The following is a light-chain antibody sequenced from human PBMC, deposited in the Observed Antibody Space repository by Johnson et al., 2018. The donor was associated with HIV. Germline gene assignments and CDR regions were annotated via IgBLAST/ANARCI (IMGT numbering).Light chain of an antibody. Sequence: QAVLTQPPSVSAAPGQKVTISCSGSSSNIGNNYVSWYQQLPGTAPRLLVYENHRRPSGIPDRFSGSKSGTSATLGITGLQTGDEADYYCGTWDSSLNVFGTGTKVTVL. CDR1: SSNIGNNY. CDR2: ENH. J-gene: IGLJ1*01. V-gene: IGLV1-51*02. CDR3: GTWDSSLNV.